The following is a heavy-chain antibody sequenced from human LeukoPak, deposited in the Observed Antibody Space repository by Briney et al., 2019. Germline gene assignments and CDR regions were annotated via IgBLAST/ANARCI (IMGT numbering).Heavy chain of an antibody. J-gene: IGHJ6*02. D-gene: IGHD6-19*01. CDR2: IIPILGIA. CDR3: ARDGGSGSFGYYYGMDV. CDR1: GGTFSSYA. V-gene: IGHV1-69*04. Sequence: ASVKVSCKASGGTFSSYAISWVRQAPGQGLEWMGRIIPILGIANYAQKFQGRVTITADKSTSTAYMELSSLRSEDTAVYYCARDGGSGSFGYYYGMDVWGQGTTVTVSS.